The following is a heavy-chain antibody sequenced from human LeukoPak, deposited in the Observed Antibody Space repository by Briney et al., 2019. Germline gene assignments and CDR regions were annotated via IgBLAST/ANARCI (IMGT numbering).Heavy chain of an antibody. J-gene: IGHJ4*02. Sequence: SETLSLTCTVSGGSISSGGYYWSWIRQPPGKGLEWIGYIYHSGSTYYNPSLKSRVTISVDRSKNQFSLKLSSVTAADTAVYYCARAYYDSSGYYPYWGQGTLVTVSS. D-gene: IGHD3-22*01. CDR2: IYHSGST. V-gene: IGHV4-30-2*01. CDR3: ARAYYDSSGYYPY. CDR1: GGSISSGGYY.